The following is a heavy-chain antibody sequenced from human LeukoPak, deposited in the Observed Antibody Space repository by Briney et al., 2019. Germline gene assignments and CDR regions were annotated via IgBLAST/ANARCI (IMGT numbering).Heavy chain of an antibody. Sequence: GGSLRLSCAASGFTFSSYWMHWVRQAPGKGLVWVSRINSDGSSTSYANSVKGRFTISRDNAKNTLYLQMNSLRAEDTAVYYCARGYGSSRGWYWGQGTLVTVSS. CDR2: INSDGSST. D-gene: IGHD6-6*01. J-gene: IGHJ4*02. CDR3: ARGYGSSRGWY. V-gene: IGHV3-74*01. CDR1: GFTFSSYW.